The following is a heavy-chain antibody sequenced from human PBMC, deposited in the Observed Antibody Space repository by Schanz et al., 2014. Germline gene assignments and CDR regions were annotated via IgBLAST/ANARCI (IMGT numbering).Heavy chain of an antibody. J-gene: IGHJ4*02. Sequence: EVQLVESGGGLVQPGRSLRLSCAASGFPFNEYGMLWVRQAPGKGLEWVSSISWNSGSIDYADSVKGRFTISRDNAKNSLYLQMNSLRAEDTALYYCAKYGGGYSYGFVEYWGQGILVTVSS. CDR2: ISWNSGSI. CDR1: GFPFNEYG. D-gene: IGHD5-18*01. CDR3: AKYGGGYSYGFVEY. V-gene: IGHV3-9*01.